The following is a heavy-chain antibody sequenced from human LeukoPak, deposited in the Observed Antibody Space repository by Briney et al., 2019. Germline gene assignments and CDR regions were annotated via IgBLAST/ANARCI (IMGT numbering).Heavy chain of an antibody. V-gene: IGHV1-46*01. CDR2: INPSGGST. CDR1: GYTFTSYY. Sequence: GASVKVSCKASGYTFTSYYMHWVRQAPGQGLEWMGIINPSGGSTSYARKFQGRVTMTRDTSTSTVYMELSSLRSEDTAVYYCARDTQLELLRVWGQGTLVTVSS. J-gene: IGHJ4*02. CDR3: ARDTQLELLRV. D-gene: IGHD1-7*01.